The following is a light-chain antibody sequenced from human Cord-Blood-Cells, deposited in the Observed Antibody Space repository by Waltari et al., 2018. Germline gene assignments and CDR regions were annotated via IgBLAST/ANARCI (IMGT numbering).Light chain of an antibody. V-gene: IGLV1-47*01. Sequence: QSVLTQPPSASGTPGQRVTISCSGSSSNIGSNYVYWYQQLPGTAPKLLIYRNQRPSGVPDRFSCSKSGTSASLAISGLRSEDEADYYCAAWDDSLSGRVFGGGTKLTVL. CDR1: SSNIGSNY. J-gene: IGLJ3*02. CDR2: RN. CDR3: AAWDDSLSGRV.